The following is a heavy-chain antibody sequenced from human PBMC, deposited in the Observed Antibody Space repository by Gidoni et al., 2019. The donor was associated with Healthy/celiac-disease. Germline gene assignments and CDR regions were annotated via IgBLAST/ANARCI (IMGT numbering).Heavy chain of an antibody. CDR3: AKAGGGYSSPEYYFDY. CDR1: GFTFSSYA. CDR2: ISGSGGST. D-gene: IGHD6-13*01. V-gene: IGHV3-23*01. J-gene: IGHJ4*02. Sequence: EVQLLESGGGLVQPGGSLRLSCAASGFTFSSYAMGWVRQAPGKGLEWVSAISGSGGSTYYADSVKGRFTISRDNSKNTLYLQMNSLRAEDTAVYYCAKAGGGYSSPEYYFDYWGQGTLVTVSS.